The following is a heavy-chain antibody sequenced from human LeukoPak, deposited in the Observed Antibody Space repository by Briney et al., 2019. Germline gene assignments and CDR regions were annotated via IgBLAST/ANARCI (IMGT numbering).Heavy chain of an antibody. V-gene: IGHV4-4*07. CDR2: IYTSGST. Sequence: SETLSLTCTVSGGSISSYYWSWIRQPAGKGLEWIGRIYTSGSTNYNPSLKSRVTMSVDKSKNQFSLKLSSVTAADTAVYYCAREPTIAAAGTGFDYWGQGTLVTVSS. D-gene: IGHD6-13*01. CDR1: GGSISSYY. J-gene: IGHJ4*02. CDR3: AREPTIAAAGTGFDY.